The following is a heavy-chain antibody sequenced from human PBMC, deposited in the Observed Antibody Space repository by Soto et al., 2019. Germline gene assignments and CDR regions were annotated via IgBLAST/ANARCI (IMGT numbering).Heavy chain of an antibody. CDR2: IIPLHNTS. D-gene: IGHD1-20*01. J-gene: IGHJ6*02. CDR3: AIWSNWNPLYYRGMDV. Sequence: SVKVSCKVSGGAFTNYSLNWVRHAPGQGLEWLGGIIPLHNTSNYSLKLLGRGSVTADISSSTVYMHLSGLTSDDTATYYCAIWSNWNPLYYRGMDVWGQGTTVTVSS. CDR1: GGAFTNYS. V-gene: IGHV1-69*08.